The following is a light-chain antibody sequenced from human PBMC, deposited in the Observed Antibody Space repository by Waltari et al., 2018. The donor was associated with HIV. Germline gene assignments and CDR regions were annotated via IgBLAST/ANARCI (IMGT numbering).Light chain of an antibody. J-gene: IGKJ1*01. CDR2: KVF. CDR3: MQGTHCPPT. Sequence: DDVMPQSPLSLSVTVGQPAAIYCRSRQSLVHRDGNTFLNWYHHRPGQSPRRLIYKVFNRDSGVPERISGSGSGTDFTLVISRVEADDVGFYYCMQGTHCPPTFGEGTRVEIK. V-gene: IGKV2-30*02. CDR1: QSLVHRDGNTF.